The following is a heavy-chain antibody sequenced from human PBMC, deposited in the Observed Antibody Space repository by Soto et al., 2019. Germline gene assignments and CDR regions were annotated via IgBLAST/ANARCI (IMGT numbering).Heavy chain of an antibody. CDR2: IIPIVDIP. CDR3: ASHFTGVLVLGTSPPGGDNFGWDV. V-gene: IGHV1-69*02. Sequence: QVQLVQSGAEVKKPGSSVKVSCKASGGTFSRYTFTWVRQAPGQGLEWMGRIIPIVDIPNYAQKFQGRVTITADNSTSTAYMELSRLTSDDTAVYYCASHFTGVLVLGTSPPGGDNFGWDVWGQGTTVSVS. D-gene: IGHD2-8*02. CDR1: GGTFSRYT. J-gene: IGHJ6*02.